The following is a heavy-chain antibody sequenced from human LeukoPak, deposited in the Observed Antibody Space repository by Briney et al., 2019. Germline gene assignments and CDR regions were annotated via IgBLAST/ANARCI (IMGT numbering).Heavy chain of an antibody. V-gene: IGHV3-7*01. J-gene: IGHJ4*02. CDR2: INPAGSDT. CDR1: GFSFNSYW. D-gene: IGHD2-15*01. CDR3: GRFGYVAAVDL. Sequence: QPGGTLRLSRAASGFSFNSYWMTWVRQAPGRGLEWVTNINPAGSDTYYVDPVKGRFTISRDNAKNLAYLQMNSLRAEDTAVYSCGRFGYVAAVDLWGQGTLVTVSS.